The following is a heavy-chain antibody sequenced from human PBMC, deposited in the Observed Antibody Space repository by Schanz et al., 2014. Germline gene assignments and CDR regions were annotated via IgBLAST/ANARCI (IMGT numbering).Heavy chain of an antibody. CDR3: ARQLFQYCTSTKCHNWFGP. Sequence: QVQLQESGPGLVKPSGTLSLTCAVSGVSISSTNWWHWVRQSPGKGLEWLGEIIHDWRTNYNPSLGIRVNIPLDKSEKQSPLKLPSVTAADTALYHCARQLFQYCTSTKCHNWFGPWGQGTLVTVSS. J-gene: IGHJ5*02. D-gene: IGHD2-2*01. V-gene: IGHV4-4*02. CDR2: IIHDWRT. CDR1: GVSISSTNW.